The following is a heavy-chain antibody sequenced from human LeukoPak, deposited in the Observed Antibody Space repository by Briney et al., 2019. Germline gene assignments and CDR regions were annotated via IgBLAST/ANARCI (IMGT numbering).Heavy chain of an antibody. V-gene: IGHV3-48*03. CDR3: ASMYGSGSSVDY. J-gene: IGHJ4*02. CDR1: GFTFSSYE. CDR2: ISSSGSTI. Sequence: GGSLRLSCAASGFTFSSYEMNWVRQAPGKGLEWVSYISSSGSTIYYADSVKGRFTISRDNAKNSLYLQMNSLRAEDTAVYYCASMYGSGSSVDYWGQGTLVTVSS. D-gene: IGHD3-10*01.